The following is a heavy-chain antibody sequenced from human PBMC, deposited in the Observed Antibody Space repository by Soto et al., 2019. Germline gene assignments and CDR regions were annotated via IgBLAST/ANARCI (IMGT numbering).Heavy chain of an antibody. CDR3: ARTPSDYIWGSGYNWFDP. J-gene: IGHJ5*02. Sequence: GGSLRLSCAASGFTFSSYAMSWVRQAPGKGLEWVSAISGSGGSTYYADSGKGRFTISRDNSKNTLYLQMNSLRAEDTAVYYCARTPSDYIWGSGYNWFDPWGQGTLVTVSS. D-gene: IGHD3-16*01. V-gene: IGHV3-23*01. CDR2: ISGSGGST. CDR1: GFTFSSYA.